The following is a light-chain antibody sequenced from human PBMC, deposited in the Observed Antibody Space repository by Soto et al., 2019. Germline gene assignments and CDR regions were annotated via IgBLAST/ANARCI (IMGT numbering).Light chain of an antibody. CDR3: GTWDSSLGVFV. CDR1: SSNIGNNY. CDR2: DSN. J-gene: IGLJ1*01. Sequence: GSPGQKVTISCSGSSSNIGNNYVSWYQQLPGTAPKFLIYDSNKRPSGIPDRFSGSKSDTSATLGITGLQTGDEADYYCGTWDSSLGVFVFXTGTKRTVL. V-gene: IGLV1-51*01.